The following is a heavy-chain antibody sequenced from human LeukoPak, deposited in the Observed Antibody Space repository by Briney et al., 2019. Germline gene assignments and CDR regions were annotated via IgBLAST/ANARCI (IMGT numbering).Heavy chain of an antibody. CDR2: ISSSSSTI. CDR1: GFTFSSYS. V-gene: IGHV3-48*01. CDR3: ARDQRGGYCSSTSCPLDY. Sequence: GGSLRLSCAASGFTFSSYSMNWVRQTPGKGLEWVSYISSSSSTIYYADSVKGRFTISRDNAKNSLYLQMNSLRAEDTAVYYCARDQRGGYCSSTSCPLDYWGQGTLVTVSS. D-gene: IGHD2-2*01. J-gene: IGHJ4*02.